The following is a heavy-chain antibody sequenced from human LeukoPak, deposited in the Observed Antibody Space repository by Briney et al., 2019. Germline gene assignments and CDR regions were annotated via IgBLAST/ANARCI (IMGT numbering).Heavy chain of an antibody. Sequence: PSETLSLTCAVSGYSISSGYHWGWIRQPPGQGLKWIGSIYHSGSTYYNPSLKSRVTISVGTSKNQFSLKLSSVTAADTAVYYCARHDCGGSCYFAFDIWGQGTMVTVSS. CDR1: GYSISSGYH. D-gene: IGHD2-15*01. J-gene: IGHJ3*02. V-gene: IGHV4-38-2*01. CDR2: IYHSGST. CDR3: ARHDCGGSCYFAFDI.